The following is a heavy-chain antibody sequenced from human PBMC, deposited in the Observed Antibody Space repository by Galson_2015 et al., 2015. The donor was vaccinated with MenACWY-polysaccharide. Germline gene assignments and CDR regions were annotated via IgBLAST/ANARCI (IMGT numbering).Heavy chain of an antibody. J-gene: IGHJ4*02. CDR1: GFTFSGYA. D-gene: IGHD3/OR15-3a*01. CDR2: ISSKANSYAT. Sequence: SLRLSCAASGFTFSGYAMHWVRQASGKGLEWVGRISSKANSYATAYAASVKGRFTISRDDSKNTAYLQMNSLKNEDTAVYYCTRHRPDPHGEIFGLAHPFDYWGQGTLVTVSS. CDR3: TRHRPDPHGEIFGLAHPFDY. V-gene: IGHV3-73*01.